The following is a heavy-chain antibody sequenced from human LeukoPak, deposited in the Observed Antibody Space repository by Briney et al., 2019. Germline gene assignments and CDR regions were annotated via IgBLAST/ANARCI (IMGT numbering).Heavy chain of an antibody. CDR3: ANHFACGSTSCPPFDS. J-gene: IGHJ4*02. V-gene: IGHV3-21*01. CDR1: GFSFSDYN. D-gene: IGHD2-2*01. CDR2: ISDNSNYI. Sequence: PGGSLRLSCAASGFSFSDYNMNWVRQAPGKGLEWVSSISDNSNYIYYSDSVEGRFTISRDNAKNSLYLQMNSLRVEDTAVYYCANHFACGSTSCPPFDSWGQGTLVTVSS.